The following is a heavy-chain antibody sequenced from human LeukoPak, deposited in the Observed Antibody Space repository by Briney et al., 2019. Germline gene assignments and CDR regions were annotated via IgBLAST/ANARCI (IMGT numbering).Heavy chain of an antibody. CDR1: GFTFSNYW. Sequence: GGSLRLSCAASGFTFSNYWMHWVRQAPGKGLVWVSRINTDGSSSSYVDSVQGRFAISRDNAKNTLYLQMNSLRAEDTALCYCGRGSSGYLHLRGQGTLVTVSS. D-gene: IGHD3-22*01. V-gene: IGHV3-74*01. CDR3: GRGSSGYLHL. CDR2: INTDGSSS. J-gene: IGHJ4*02.